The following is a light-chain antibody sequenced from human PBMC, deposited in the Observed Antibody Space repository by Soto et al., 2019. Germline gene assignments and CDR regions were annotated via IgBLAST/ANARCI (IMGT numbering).Light chain of an antibody. V-gene: IGKV3-20*01. Sequence: EIVLTKSPGTLSLSPGERATLSSRASQSVSSSYLAWYQQKSGQAPRLLLYRAPSWATGIPDRFSGSGFGTDFTLTFSCMEPEHFPVYCCKQYVSSLRTFGRETKVEIK. CDR2: RAP. J-gene: IGKJ1*01. CDR3: KQYVSSLRT. CDR1: QSVSSSY.